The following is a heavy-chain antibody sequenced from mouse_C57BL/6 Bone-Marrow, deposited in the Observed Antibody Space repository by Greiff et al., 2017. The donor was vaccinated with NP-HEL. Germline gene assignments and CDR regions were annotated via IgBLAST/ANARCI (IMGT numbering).Heavy chain of an antibody. Sequence: QVQLQQPGAELVKPGASVKSSCKASGYTFTSYWMHWVKQRPGQGLEWIGMIHPNSGSTNYNEKFKSKATLTVDKSSSTAYMQLSSLTSEDSAVYYCARERDNYYGSIDYWGQGTTLTVSS. D-gene: IGHD1-1*01. CDR2: IHPNSGST. CDR3: ARERDNYYGSIDY. CDR1: GYTFTSYW. V-gene: IGHV1-64*01. J-gene: IGHJ2*01.